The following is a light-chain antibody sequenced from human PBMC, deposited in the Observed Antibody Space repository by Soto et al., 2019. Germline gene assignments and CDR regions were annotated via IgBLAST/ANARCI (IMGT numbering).Light chain of an antibody. Sequence: DIQMTQSPTSLSASVGDRVTITCRASQDIRNFVAWYQQKPGKAPKLLIYAASTLQSGVPSRFSGSGSGTDFTLTINTLQPEDVATYSCQKYSIVLVFGPGTKVEIK. CDR3: QKYSIVLV. CDR2: AAS. J-gene: IGKJ3*01. CDR1: QDIRNF. V-gene: IGKV1-27*01.